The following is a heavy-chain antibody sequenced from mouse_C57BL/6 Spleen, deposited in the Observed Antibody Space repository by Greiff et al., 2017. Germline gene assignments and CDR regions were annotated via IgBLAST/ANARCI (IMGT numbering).Heavy chain of an antibody. CDR2: IYPGDGDT. Sequence: QVQLQQSGPELVKPGASVKISCKASGYAFSSSWMNWVKQRPGKGLEWIGRIYPGDGDTNYNGKFKGKATLTADKSSSTAYMQLSSLTSEDSAVDFCSRLCYGGSVDYWGQGTTLTVSS. V-gene: IGHV1-82*01. J-gene: IGHJ2*01. D-gene: IGHD1-1*01. CDR1: GYAFSSSW. CDR3: SRLCYGGSVDY.